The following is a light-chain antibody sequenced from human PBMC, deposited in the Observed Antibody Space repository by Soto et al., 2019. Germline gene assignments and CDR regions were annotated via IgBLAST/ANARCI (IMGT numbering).Light chain of an antibody. V-gene: IGKV3-11*01. Sequence: EILSTQSPATLSLSPGERATLSCRASQRVTTYLAWYQQKPGQAPRPLIYDASNRAPGIPARFSGSGSGTDFTLTVSSLEXEDSALYYSQQRSNWPPIITVGGGTKVDIK. CDR2: DAS. J-gene: IGKJ4*01. CDR1: QRVTTY. CDR3: QQRSNWPPIIT.